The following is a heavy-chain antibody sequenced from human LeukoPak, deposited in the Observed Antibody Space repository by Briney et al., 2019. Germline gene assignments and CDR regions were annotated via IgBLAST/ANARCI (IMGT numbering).Heavy chain of an antibody. CDR3: VRSAFHAGSGNYYDY. V-gene: IGHV3-30-3*01. D-gene: IGHD3-22*01. CDR2: ISYDGSNK. J-gene: IGHJ4*02. Sequence: PGGSLRLSCAASGFTFSSYAMHWVRQAPGKGLGWVAVISYDGSNKYYADSVKGRFTISRDNSKNTLYLQMNSLRAEGTAVYYCVRSAFHAGSGNYYDYWGQGTLVTVSS. CDR1: GFTFSSYA.